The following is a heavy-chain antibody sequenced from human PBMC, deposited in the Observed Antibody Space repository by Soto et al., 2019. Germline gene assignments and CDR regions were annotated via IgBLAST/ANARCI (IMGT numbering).Heavy chain of an antibody. D-gene: IGHD1-26*01. Sequence: QVQLVESGGGVVQPGRSLRLSCAASGFTFSSYGMHWVRQAPGKGLEWVAALWYDGSNKYYADSVKGRFTISRDNSKNPLYLHMNSLRAEDTAMYYCARERRSYHLDSWGRGTLVTVSS. J-gene: IGHJ4*02. CDR2: LWYDGSNK. V-gene: IGHV3-33*01. CDR3: ARERRSYHLDS. CDR1: GFTFSSYG.